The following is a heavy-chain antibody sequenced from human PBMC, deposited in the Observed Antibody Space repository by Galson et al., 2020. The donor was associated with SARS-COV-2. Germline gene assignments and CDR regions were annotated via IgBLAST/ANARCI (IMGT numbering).Heavy chain of an antibody. CDR1: GFTFSSYG. Sequence: GESLKISCAASGFTFSSYGMHWVRQAPGKGLEWVAVIWYDGSNKYYADSVKGRFTISRDNSKNTLYLQMNSLRAEDTAVYYCARDLIGSGYYGFDYWGQGTLVTVSS. V-gene: IGHV3-33*01. CDR2: IWYDGSNK. D-gene: IGHD3-22*01. J-gene: IGHJ4*02. CDR3: ARDLIGSGYYGFDY.